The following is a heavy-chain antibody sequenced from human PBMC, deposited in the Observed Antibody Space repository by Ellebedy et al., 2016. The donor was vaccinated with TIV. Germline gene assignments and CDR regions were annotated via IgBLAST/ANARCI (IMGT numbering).Heavy chain of an antibody. D-gene: IGHD3-16*02. V-gene: IGHV4-34*01. CDR1: GGSFSGYY. J-gene: IGHJ4*02. CDR3: ARAGYDYVWGSYRYTISGLDY. Sequence: SETLSLXCAVYGGSFSGYYWSWIRQPPGKGLEWIGEINHSGSTNYNPSLKSRVTISVDTSKNQFSLKLSSVTAADTAVYYCARAGYDYVWGSYRYTISGLDYWGQGTLVTVSS. CDR2: INHSGST.